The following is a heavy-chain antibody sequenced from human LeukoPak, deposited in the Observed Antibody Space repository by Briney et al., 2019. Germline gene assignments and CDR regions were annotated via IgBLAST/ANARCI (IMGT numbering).Heavy chain of an antibody. CDR1: GYTFTGYY. J-gene: IGHJ6*02. Sequence: GASVKASCKASGYTFTGYYMHWVRQAPGQGLEWMGWINPNSGGTNCAQKFQGRVTMTRDTSISTAYMELSRLRSDDTAVYYCARRTVVVPAAISYYYYGMDVWGQGTTVTVSS. CDR3: ARRTVVVPAAISYYYYGMDV. V-gene: IGHV1-2*02. D-gene: IGHD2-2*02. CDR2: INPNSGGT.